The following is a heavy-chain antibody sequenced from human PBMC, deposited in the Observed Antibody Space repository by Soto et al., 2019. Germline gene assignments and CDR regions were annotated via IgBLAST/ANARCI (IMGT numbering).Heavy chain of an antibody. CDR2: IWYDGSNK. CDR3: ARDYYGSGSYYNLEYFQH. D-gene: IGHD3-10*01. CDR1: GFTFSSYG. Sequence: QVQLVESGGGVVQPGRSLRLSCAASGFTFSSYGMHWVRQAPGKGLEWVAVIWYDGSNKYYADSVKGRFTISRDNSKNTLYRQMNSLRAEDTAVYYCARDYYGSGSYYNLEYFQHWGQGTLVTVSS. V-gene: IGHV3-33*01. J-gene: IGHJ1*01.